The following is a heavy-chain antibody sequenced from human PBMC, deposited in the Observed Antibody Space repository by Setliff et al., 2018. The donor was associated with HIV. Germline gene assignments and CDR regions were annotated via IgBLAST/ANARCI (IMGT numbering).Heavy chain of an antibody. J-gene: IGHJ6*03. D-gene: IGHD3-16*01. CDR1: GVAFTSYG. Sequence: ASVKVSCKASGVAFTSYGISWVRQAPGQGLEWMGWISAYDGNTDQAQRFRDRVTMTTDTSTRTAYMELRSLRSEDTAMYYCATVGGRAGWDLGHYAQFYYYMDVWGRGTTVTVSS. CDR2: ISAYDGNT. CDR3: ATVGGRAGWDLGHYAQFYYYMDV. V-gene: IGHV1-18*01.